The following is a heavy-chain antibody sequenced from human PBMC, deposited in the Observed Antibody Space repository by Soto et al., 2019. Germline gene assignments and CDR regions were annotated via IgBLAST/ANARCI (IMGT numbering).Heavy chain of an antibody. V-gene: IGHV3-23*01. D-gene: IGHD6-6*01. J-gene: IGHJ4*02. CDR3: AKGSASGRPYYFDY. CDR1: GFTFSDYV. Sequence: EVQLLESGGDLVQPGGSLRLSCAASGFTFSDYVMSWVRQAPGKGLEWVSAITGSGGDTYYADSVKGRFTISRDPSKNTLYLQMSSLRAEDTAFYYCAKGSASGRPYYFDYWGQGTLVTLSS. CDR2: ITGSGGDT.